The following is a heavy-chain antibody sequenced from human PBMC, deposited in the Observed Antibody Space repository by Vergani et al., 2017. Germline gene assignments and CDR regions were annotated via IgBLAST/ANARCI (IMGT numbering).Heavy chain of an antibody. V-gene: IGHV3-9*01. J-gene: IGHJ3*02. CDR2: ISWNSGSI. CDR1: GFTFDDYA. Sequence: EVQLVESGGGLVQPGRSLRLSCAASGFTFDDYAMHWVRQAPGKGLEWVSGISWNSGSIGYADSVKGRFTISRDNAKNSLYLQMKSLRAEDTALYYCAKERLCGDYYDSSGLRGDAFDIWGQGTMVTVSS. D-gene: IGHD3-22*01. CDR3: AKERLCGDYYDSSGLRGDAFDI.